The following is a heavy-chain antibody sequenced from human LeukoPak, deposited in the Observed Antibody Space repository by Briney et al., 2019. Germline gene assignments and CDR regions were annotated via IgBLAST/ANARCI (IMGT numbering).Heavy chain of an antibody. CDR2: IYHSGST. Sequence: SETLSLTCAVSGGSISSSNWWSWVRQPPGKGLEWIGEIYHSGSTNYNPSLKSRVTISVDKSKNQFSLKLSSVTAADTAVYYCARDPRGFCSGGSCVAPGYFDYWGQGTLVTVSS. CDR3: ARDPRGFCSGGSCVAPGYFDY. CDR1: GGSISSSNW. J-gene: IGHJ4*02. V-gene: IGHV4-4*02. D-gene: IGHD2-15*01.